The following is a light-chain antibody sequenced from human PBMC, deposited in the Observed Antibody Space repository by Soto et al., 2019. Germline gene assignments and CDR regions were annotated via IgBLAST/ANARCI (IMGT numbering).Light chain of an antibody. Sequence: DIQMTQSPSTLSASVGDRVTITCRASQSISNWLARYQQKPGKAPNLLIYDASSLQSGVPSRFSGSGSGTEFTLPISSLHPDRFASYYCQLYHTYSRTFGQGTKVEIK. CDR2: DAS. J-gene: IGKJ1*01. CDR3: QLYHTYSRT. V-gene: IGKV1-5*01. CDR1: QSISNW.